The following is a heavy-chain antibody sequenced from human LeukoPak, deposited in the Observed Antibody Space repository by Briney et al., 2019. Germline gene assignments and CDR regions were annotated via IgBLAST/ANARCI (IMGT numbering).Heavy chain of an antibody. D-gene: IGHD2-15*01. J-gene: IGHJ4*02. CDR2: ISCDGSNK. Sequence: GRSLRLSCAASGFTFSSYAMHWARQAPGKGLEWVAVISCDGSNKYYADSVKGRFTISRDNSKNTLYLQMNSLRAEDTAVYYCTRHPAEGDYWGQGTLVTVSS. CDR1: GFTFSSYA. V-gene: IGHV3-30-3*01. CDR3: TRHPAEGDY.